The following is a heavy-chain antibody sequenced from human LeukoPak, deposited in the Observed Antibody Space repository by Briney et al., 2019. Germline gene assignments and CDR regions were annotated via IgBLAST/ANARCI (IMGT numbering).Heavy chain of an antibody. CDR3: ARDVSVSTYYYYYYMDD. D-gene: IGHD2-2*01. CDR2: IYYSGST. J-gene: IGHJ6*03. V-gene: IGHV4-39*07. Sequence: SETLSLTCTVSGGSISSSSYYWGWIRQPPGKGLEWIGSIYYSGSTYYNPSLKSRVTISVDTSKNQFSLKLSSVTAADTAVYYCARDVSVSTYYYYYYMDDWGKGTTVTVSS. CDR1: GGSISSSSYY.